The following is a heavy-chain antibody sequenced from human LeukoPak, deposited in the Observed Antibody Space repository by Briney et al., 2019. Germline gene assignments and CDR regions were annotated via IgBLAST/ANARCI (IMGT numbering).Heavy chain of an antibody. CDR2: IYYSGST. V-gene: IGHV4-39*01. CDR1: GGSIGSSSYY. Sequence: SETLSLTCTVSGGSIGSSSYYWGWIRQPPGKRLAWIGSIYYSGSTYYNPSLKSRVTISVDTSKNQFSLKLSSVTAADTAVYYCASLRERSYYARGFDYWGQGTLVTVSS. CDR3: ASLRERSYYARGFDY. J-gene: IGHJ4*02. D-gene: IGHD1-26*01.